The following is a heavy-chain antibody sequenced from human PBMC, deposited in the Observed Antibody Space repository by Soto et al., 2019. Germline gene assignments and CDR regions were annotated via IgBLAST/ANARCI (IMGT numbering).Heavy chain of an antibody. V-gene: IGHV1-18*01. CDR3: ARAGQYYDSSGYVN. J-gene: IGHJ4*02. CDR1: GYSFATSG. D-gene: IGHD3-22*01. CDR2: ISVYNGNT. Sequence: QVKLVKSGTEVKKPGASLKVSCKASGYSFATSGISWVRQAPGQGLEWMGWISVYNGNTNYDQKLHDRVTMTTDTSTTTAYLELRSLRSDDTAVYYCARAGQYYDSSGYVNWGQGTLVTVSS.